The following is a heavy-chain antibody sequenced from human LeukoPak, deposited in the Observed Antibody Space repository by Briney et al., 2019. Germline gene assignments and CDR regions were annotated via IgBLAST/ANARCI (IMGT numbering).Heavy chain of an antibody. Sequence: GASVKVSCKVSGYTLTELSMHWVRQARGKGLEWMGGFDPEDGETIYAQKFQGRVTMTEDTSTDTAYMELSSLRSEDTAVYYCATLTMIAPGYYYGMDVWGQGTTVTVSS. CDR1: GYTLTELS. CDR2: FDPEDGET. CDR3: ATLTMIAPGYYYGMDV. J-gene: IGHJ6*02. V-gene: IGHV1-24*01. D-gene: IGHD3-22*01.